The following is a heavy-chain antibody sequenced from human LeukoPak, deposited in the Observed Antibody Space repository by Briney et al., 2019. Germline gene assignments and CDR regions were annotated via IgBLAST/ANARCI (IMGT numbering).Heavy chain of an antibody. CDR2: ICCTSGTL. D-gene: IGHD6-13*01. Sequence: PGGSLRLSCAASGFTFDDYAMLWVRHAPGKGVEGVSGICCTSGTLGYAASLNRRFTTSTDTPNTPFYLQMNSLTAEDTALYYCAKDLSLAAAGLNWFDPCGQGTLVTVSS. CDR1: GFTFDDYA. CDR3: AKDLSLAAAGLNWFDP. J-gene: IGHJ5*02. V-gene: IGHV3-9*01.